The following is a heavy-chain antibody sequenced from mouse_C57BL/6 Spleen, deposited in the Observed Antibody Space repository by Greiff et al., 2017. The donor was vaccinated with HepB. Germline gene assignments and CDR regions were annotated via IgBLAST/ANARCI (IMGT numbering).Heavy chain of an antibody. Sequence: VQLQQSGPELVKPGASVKISCKASGYAFSSSWMNWVKQRPGKGLEWIGRIYPGDGDTNYNGKFKGKATLTADKSSSTAYMQLSSLTSEDSAVYFCARMGGSSNWGQGTTLTVSS. D-gene: IGHD1-1*01. J-gene: IGHJ2*01. CDR3: ARMGGSSN. CDR1: GYAFSSSW. CDR2: IYPGDGDT. V-gene: IGHV1-82*01.